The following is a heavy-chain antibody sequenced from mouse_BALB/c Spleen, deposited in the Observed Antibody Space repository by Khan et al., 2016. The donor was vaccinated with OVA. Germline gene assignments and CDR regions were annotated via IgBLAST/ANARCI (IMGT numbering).Heavy chain of an antibody. V-gene: IGHV3-2*02. CDR2: IRYSGST. CDR1: GYSITSDYV. Sequence: EVQLQESGPGLVKPSQSLSLTCTATGYSITSDYVRNWIRKFPGNKLEWMGYIRYSGSTAYNPSLQSRTSITRDTSKNQVFLQLNSVTTEDTATLNCTSINRYCDDSNYGGYYFSYWGQGTTLTVSS. J-gene: IGHJ2*01. CDR3: TSINRYCDDSNYGGYYFSY. D-gene: IGHD2-5*01.